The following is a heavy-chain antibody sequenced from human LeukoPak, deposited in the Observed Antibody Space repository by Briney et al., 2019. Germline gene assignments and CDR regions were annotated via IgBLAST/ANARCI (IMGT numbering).Heavy chain of an antibody. CDR2: IKSKTDGGTT. V-gene: IGHV3-15*01. J-gene: IGHJ4*02. CDR3: TTDLGR. CDR1: GFTFSNAW. Sequence: GESLRLSCAASGFTFSNAWMTWVRQAPGKGLEWVGRIKSKTDGGTTDYSGPVKGRFTISRGDSRNTLYLQMNSLKTEDTALYYCTTDLGRWGQGALVTVSS.